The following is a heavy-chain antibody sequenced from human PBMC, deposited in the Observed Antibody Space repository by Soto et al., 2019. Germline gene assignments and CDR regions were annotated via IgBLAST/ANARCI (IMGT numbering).Heavy chain of an antibody. D-gene: IGHD2-2*02. J-gene: IGHJ6*02. CDR2: ISSRSDI. CDR1: GFTFKDCA. Sequence: PGGSLRLSCSTSGFTFKDCAISWVRQAPGKGLEWVSSISSRSDIYYADSVKGRFTISRDNAKNSVSLQMNSLRAEDTAVYYCAREYTAWPLAYGLDVWGQGTTVTVSS. V-gene: IGHV3-21*01. CDR3: AREYTAWPLAYGLDV.